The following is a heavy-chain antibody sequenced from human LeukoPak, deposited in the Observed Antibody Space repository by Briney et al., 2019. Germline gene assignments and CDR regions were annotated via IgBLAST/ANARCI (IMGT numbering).Heavy chain of an antibody. CDR2: IYSGGST. D-gene: IGHD3-16*01. V-gene: IGHV3-53*01. CDR3: ARDLVVWRWFDP. CDR1: GFSVSSNY. J-gene: IGHJ5*02. Sequence: GGSLRLSCVASGFSVSSNYMTWVRQAPGKGLEWVSVIYSGGSTYYADSVKGRFTISGDNSKNTLYLQMNSLRAEDTAVYYCARDLVVWRWFDPWGQGTPVTVSS.